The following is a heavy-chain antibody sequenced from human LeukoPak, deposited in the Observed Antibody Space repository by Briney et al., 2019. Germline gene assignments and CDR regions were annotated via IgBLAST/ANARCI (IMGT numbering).Heavy chain of an antibody. Sequence: GGSLRLSCAASGFTFSSYWMHWVRQVPGKGPVWVSRINSDVSSTSYADSVKGRFTISRDNAKNTVYLQMNSLRVEDTAVYYCARAGYCSRTSCYQRFHYYYMDVWGKGTTVTVSS. CDR3: ARAGYCSRTSCYQRFHYYYMDV. CDR1: GFTFSSYW. J-gene: IGHJ6*03. CDR2: INSDVSST. V-gene: IGHV3-74*01. D-gene: IGHD2-2*01.